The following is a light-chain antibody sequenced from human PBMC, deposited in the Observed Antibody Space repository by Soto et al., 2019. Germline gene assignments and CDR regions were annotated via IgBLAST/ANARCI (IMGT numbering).Light chain of an antibody. Sequence: EILMAQSPVTLSVSSGERATLSCRASQSVSSNLAWYQQKPGQAPSLLIYGAVTRATGIPARFSGTGSGTEFTLTISSLQSEDFALYYCQQYNDWPRTFGQGTKVDIK. CDR3: QQYNDWPRT. V-gene: IGKV3-15*01. J-gene: IGKJ1*01. CDR2: GAV. CDR1: QSVSSN.